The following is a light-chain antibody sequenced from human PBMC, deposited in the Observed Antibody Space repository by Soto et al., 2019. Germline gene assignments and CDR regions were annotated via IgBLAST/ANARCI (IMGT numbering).Light chain of an antibody. J-gene: IGLJ1*01. CDR3: SSYTNINTRACV. V-gene: IGLV2-14*01. CDR1: TNDIGSYNY. Sequence: QSALTQPASVSGSPGQSITLSCAGTTNDIGSYNYVSWFQQHPGEAPKLIIFEVTHRPSGISTRFSGSKSGNTASLTISDLQAEDEAEYYCSSYTNINTRACVFGTGTKLTVL. CDR2: EVT.